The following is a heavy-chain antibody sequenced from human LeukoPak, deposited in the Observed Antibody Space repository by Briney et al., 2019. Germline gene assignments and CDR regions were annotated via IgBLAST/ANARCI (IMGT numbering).Heavy chain of an antibody. Sequence: SETLSLTCTVSGGSISSPTYYWAWIRQPPGKGLEWIGTIHYSGSTFYNPSLKSRVTISVDTSKNQFSLKLNSVTAADTAVYYCAATRDIVVLPSHSWGQGTLVTVSS. CDR2: IHYSGST. J-gene: IGHJ4*02. CDR3: AATRDIVVLPSHS. D-gene: IGHD2-21*01. CDR1: GGSISSPTYY. V-gene: IGHV4-39*07.